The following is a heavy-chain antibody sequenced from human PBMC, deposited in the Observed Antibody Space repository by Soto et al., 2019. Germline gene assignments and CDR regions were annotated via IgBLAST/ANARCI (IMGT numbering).Heavy chain of an antibody. Sequence: PSETLSLTCTVSGGSISSSSYYWGWIRQPPGKGLEWIGSIYYSGSTYYNPSLKSRVTISVDTSKNQFSLQLSSVTAADTAVYYCATDPPYYDFWSGYLPPFDPWGQGTLVTVSS. J-gene: IGHJ5*02. V-gene: IGHV4-39*01. D-gene: IGHD3-3*01. CDR2: IYYSGST. CDR1: GGSISSSSYY. CDR3: ATDPPYYDFWSGYLPPFDP.